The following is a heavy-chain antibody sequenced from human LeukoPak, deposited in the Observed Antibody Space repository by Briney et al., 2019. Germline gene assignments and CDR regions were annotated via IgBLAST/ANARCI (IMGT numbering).Heavy chain of an antibody. CDR2: IYSGGST. CDR1: GFTVSSNY. CDR3: ARARGLIAVAGGVVRYFDY. Sequence: HPGGSLRLSCAASGFTVSSNYMSWVRQAPGKGLEWVSVIYSGGSTYYADSVKGRFTISRDNSKNTLYLQMNSLRAEDTAVYYCARARGLIAVAGGVVRYFDYWGQGTLVTVSS. D-gene: IGHD6-19*01. J-gene: IGHJ4*02. V-gene: IGHV3-53*01.